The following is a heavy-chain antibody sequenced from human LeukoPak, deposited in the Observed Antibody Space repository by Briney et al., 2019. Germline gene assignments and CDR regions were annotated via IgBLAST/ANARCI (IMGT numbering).Heavy chain of an antibody. Sequence: PSETLSLTCTVSGGYISSGSYYWSWIRQPAGTGLEWIGRIYTSGSTNYNPSLKSRVTISVDTSKNQFSLKLSSVTAADTAVYYCVRRVGYCGGDCYSGWFDPWGQGTLVTVSS. V-gene: IGHV4-61*02. CDR2: IYTSGST. CDR3: VRRVGYCGGDCYSGWFDP. D-gene: IGHD2-21*01. CDR1: GGYISSGSYY. J-gene: IGHJ5*02.